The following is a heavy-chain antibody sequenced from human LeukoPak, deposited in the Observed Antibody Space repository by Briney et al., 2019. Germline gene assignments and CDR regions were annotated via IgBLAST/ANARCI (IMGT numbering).Heavy chain of an antibody. Sequence: GGSRRPSGVASGFTFSSSWVSWVRQAPGRGLGWVANMNQDGSLKYYVDSVRGRFTISRDNAENSVHLQMNSLRAEDTAVYYCARDLGLYRTFDNWGQGTLVTVSS. V-gene: IGHV3-7*01. D-gene: IGHD5/OR15-5a*01. CDR2: MNQDGSLK. CDR1: GFTFSSSW. CDR3: ARDLGLYRTFDN. J-gene: IGHJ4*02.